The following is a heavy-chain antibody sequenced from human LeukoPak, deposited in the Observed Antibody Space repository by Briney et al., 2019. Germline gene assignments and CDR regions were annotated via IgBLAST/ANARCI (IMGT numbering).Heavy chain of an antibody. V-gene: IGHV3-53*01. CDR2: IYNTGGT. CDR3: ARGIVVGATAGEGFDI. CDR1: GFTVSRNY. D-gene: IGHD1-26*01. J-gene: IGHJ3*02. Sequence: TGGSLRLSCEASGFTVSRNYMNWVRQAPGKGLEWVSLIYNTGGTYYADSVKGRFTISRDKSKNTLFLQMNSLRAEDTAVYYCARGIVVGATAGEGFDIWGQGTMVTVSS.